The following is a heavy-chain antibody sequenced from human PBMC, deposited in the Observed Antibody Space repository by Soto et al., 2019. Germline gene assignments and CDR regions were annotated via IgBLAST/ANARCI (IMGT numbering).Heavy chain of an antibody. V-gene: IGHV3-30-3*01. Sequence: PGGSLRLSCAASGFTFSSYPMHWVRQAPGKGLEWVAVISYDGSNKYYADSVKGRFTISRDNSKNTLYLQMNSLRAEDTAVYYCARVRIAAAGTTPYYYYGMDVWGQGTTVTVSS. J-gene: IGHJ6*02. CDR1: GFTFSSYP. CDR2: ISYDGSNK. CDR3: ARVRIAAAGTTPYYYYGMDV. D-gene: IGHD6-13*01.